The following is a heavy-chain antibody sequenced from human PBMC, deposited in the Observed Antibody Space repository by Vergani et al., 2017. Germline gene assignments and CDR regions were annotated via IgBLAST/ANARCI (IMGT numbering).Heavy chain of an antibody. V-gene: IGHV4-39*01. D-gene: IGHD3-3*01. CDR1: GGSISSSSYY. J-gene: IGHJ6*02. Sequence: QLQLQESGPGLVKPSETLSLTCTVSGGSISSSSYYWGWIRQPPGKGLEWIGSIYYSGSTYYNPSLKSRVTISVDTSKNQFSLKLSSVTAADTAVYYCARTYDFWSGYLYFHYYYGMDVWGQGTTVTDSS. CDR3: ARTYDFWSGYLYFHYYYGMDV. CDR2: IYYSGST.